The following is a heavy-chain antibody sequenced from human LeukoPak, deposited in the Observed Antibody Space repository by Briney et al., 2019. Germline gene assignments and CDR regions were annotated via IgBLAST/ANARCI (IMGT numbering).Heavy chain of an antibody. Sequence: GSLRLSCAASGFTFSKNWMTWVRRAPGKGLGWVAKIKQDGSETYYADSVKGRFTITRDIAKNSLYLQMNSLGAEDTAVYYCATYSSSNAREFQHWGQGTLVTVSA. J-gene: IGHJ1*01. V-gene: IGHV3-7*01. D-gene: IGHD2-2*01. CDR1: GFTFSKNW. CDR3: ATYSSSNAREFQH. CDR2: IKQDGSET.